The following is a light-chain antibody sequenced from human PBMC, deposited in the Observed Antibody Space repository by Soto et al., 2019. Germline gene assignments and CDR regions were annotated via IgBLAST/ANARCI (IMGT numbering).Light chain of an antibody. CDR1: QNIGTY. V-gene: IGKV1-39*01. Sequence: DIQMTQSPSSLSASVGDRVTIACRAGQNIGTYLHWYQQKPGKAPKVLIFGASSLQSGVPSRFSGSGSGTDFTLTISSLQPEDFATYYCQQANSFPLTFGGGTKVDI. CDR2: GAS. CDR3: QQANSFPLT. J-gene: IGKJ4*01.